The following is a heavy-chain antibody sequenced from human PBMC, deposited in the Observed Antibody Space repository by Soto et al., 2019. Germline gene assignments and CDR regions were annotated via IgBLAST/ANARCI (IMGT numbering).Heavy chain of an antibody. D-gene: IGHD2-2*01. CDR2: INPNSGGT. CDR1: GYTFTGYY. J-gene: IGHJ6*02. Sequence: ASVKVSCKASGYTFTGYYMHWVRQAPGQGLEWMGWINPNSGGTNYAQKFQGWVTMTRDTSISTAYMELSRLRSDDTAVYYCARGCGSSTSCHYYYYGLDVWGQGTTVTVSS. CDR3: ARGCGSSTSCHYYYYGLDV. V-gene: IGHV1-2*04.